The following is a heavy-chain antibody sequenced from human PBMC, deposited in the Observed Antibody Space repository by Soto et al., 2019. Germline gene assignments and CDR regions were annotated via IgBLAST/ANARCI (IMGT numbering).Heavy chain of an antibody. V-gene: IGHV4-30-2*01. D-gene: IGHD3-22*01. CDR1: GDSISSGGYF. CDR3: ARGGHYDTSGYSGGWFDP. J-gene: IGHJ5*02. Sequence: PSETLSLTCAVSGDSISSGGYFWNWVRQPPGKGLEWIGYIYHSGSSYYNPSLKSRVTISVDRSKNQFSLNLSSVTAADTAVYYCARGGHYDTSGYSGGWFDPWGQGTLVTVS. CDR2: IYHSGSS.